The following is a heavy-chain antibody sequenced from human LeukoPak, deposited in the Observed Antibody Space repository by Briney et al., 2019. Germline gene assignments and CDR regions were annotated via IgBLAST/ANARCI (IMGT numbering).Heavy chain of an antibody. Sequence: SETLSLTCPVSGGSISSTNYYWGWIRQPPGKGLEWIGEINHSGSTNYNPSLKSRVTISVDTSKNQFSLKLSSVTAADTAVYYCARGHRYWGQGTLVTVSS. CDR1: GGSISSTNYY. CDR2: INHSGST. CDR3: ARGHRY. J-gene: IGHJ4*02. V-gene: IGHV4-39*07.